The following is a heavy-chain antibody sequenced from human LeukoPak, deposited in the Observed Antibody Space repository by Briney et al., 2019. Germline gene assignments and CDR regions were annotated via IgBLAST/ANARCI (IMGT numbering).Heavy chain of an antibody. Sequence: GGSLRLSCAASGFTFSSYSMNWVRQAPGKGLEWVSSISSSSSYIYYADSVKGRFTISRDNAKNSLYLQMNSLRAEDTAVYYCARDLAGSYYGMDVWGKGTTVTVSS. V-gene: IGHV3-21*01. CDR3: ARDLAGSYYGMDV. D-gene: IGHD2-15*01. CDR2: ISSSSSYI. J-gene: IGHJ6*04. CDR1: GFTFSSYS.